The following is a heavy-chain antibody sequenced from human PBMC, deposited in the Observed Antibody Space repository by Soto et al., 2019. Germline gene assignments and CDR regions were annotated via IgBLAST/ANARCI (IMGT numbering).Heavy chain of an antibody. D-gene: IGHD6-19*01. J-gene: IGHJ4*02. CDR3: ARDLAVAGSIDY. CDR2: IIPILGIA. V-gene: IGHV1-69*04. Sequence: GASVKVSCKASGGTFSSYTISWVRQAPGQGLEWTGRIIPILGIANYAQKFQGRVTITADKSTSTAYMELSSLRSEDTAVYYCARDLAVAGSIDYWGQGTLVTSPQ. CDR1: GGTFSSYT.